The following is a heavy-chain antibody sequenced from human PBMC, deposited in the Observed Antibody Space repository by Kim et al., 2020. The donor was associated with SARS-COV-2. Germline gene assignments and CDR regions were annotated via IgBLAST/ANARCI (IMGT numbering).Heavy chain of an antibody. V-gene: IGHV1-24*01. CDR2: FDPEDGET. D-gene: IGHD2-15*01. CDR3: ATGRVAGPPAWFDP. CDR1: GYTLTELS. Sequence: ASVKVSCKVSGYTLTELSMHWVRQAPGKGLEWMGGFDPEDGETIYTQKFQGRVTMTEDTSTDTAYMELSSLRSEDTAVYYCATGRVAGPPAWFDPWGQGTLVTVSS. J-gene: IGHJ5*02.